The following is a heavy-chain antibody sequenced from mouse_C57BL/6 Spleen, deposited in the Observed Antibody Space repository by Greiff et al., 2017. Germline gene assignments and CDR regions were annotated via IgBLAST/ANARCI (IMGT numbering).Heavy chain of an antibody. CDR2: IYPSDSET. Sequence: QVLLQQPGAELVRPGSSVKLSCKASGYTFTSYWMAWVKQRPGQGLEWIGNIYPSDSETHYNQKFKDKATLTVDKSSSTAYMQLSSLTSEDSAVYYCARSLYNYGSSYYYWGQGTTLTVSS. J-gene: IGHJ2*01. D-gene: IGHD1-1*01. CDR1: GYTFTSYW. CDR3: ARSLYNYGSSYYY. V-gene: IGHV1-61*01.